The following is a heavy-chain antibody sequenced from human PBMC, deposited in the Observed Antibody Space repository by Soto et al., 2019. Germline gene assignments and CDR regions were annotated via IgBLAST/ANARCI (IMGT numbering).Heavy chain of an antibody. CDR3: ARGGYSSGWVYNWFDP. CDR1: GYTFTSYG. D-gene: IGHD6-19*01. V-gene: IGHV1-18*04. Sequence: QVQLVQSGAEVKKPGASVKVSCKASGYTFTSYGISWVRQAPGQGLEWMGWISAYNGNTNYAQKHQGRVTMTTDTPTSTAYMERRSLRSDDTAGYYCARGGYSSGWVYNWFDPWGQGTLVTVSS. CDR2: ISAYNGNT. J-gene: IGHJ5*02.